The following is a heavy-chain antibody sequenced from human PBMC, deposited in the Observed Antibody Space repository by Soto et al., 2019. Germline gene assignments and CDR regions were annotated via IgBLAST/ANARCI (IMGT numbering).Heavy chain of an antibody. CDR3: AKDVRVFWDCSGTSCQKGWLDP. J-gene: IGHJ5*02. CDR1: GFTFSSYA. CDR2: ISGSGGST. V-gene: IGHV3-23*01. Sequence: GWSLRLSCAASGFTFSSYAMSWVRQAPGKGLEWVSAISGSGGSTYYADSVKGRFTISRDNSKNTLYLQMNSLRAEDTAVYYCAKDVRVFWDCSGTSCQKGWLDPWGQGTLVTVSS. D-gene: IGHD2-2*01.